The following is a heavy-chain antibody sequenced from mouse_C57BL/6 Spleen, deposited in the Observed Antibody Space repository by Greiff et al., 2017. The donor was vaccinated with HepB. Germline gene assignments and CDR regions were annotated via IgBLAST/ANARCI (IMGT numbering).Heavy chain of an antibody. J-gene: IGHJ3*01. D-gene: IGHD1-1*01. CDR1: GITFRDYG. CDR2: ISSGSSTI. CDR3: ARRSHYGISSAH. Sequence: EVKLQESGGGLVKPGGSLTLPCAASGITFRDYGMHWVRRSPEKGLEWVAYISSGSSTIYYADTVKGRFTISRDNAKNTLFLQMTSLRSEDTSMYYCARRSHYGISSAHWAHGTLATVSA. V-gene: IGHV5-17*01.